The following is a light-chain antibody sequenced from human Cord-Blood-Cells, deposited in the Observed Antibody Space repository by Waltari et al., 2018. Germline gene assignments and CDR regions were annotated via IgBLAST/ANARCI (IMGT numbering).Light chain of an antibody. V-gene: IGLV1-47*01. CDR2: RNN. J-gene: IGLJ3*02. CDR3: AAWDDSLSGWV. CDR1: SSNIGSNY. Sequence: QSVLTQPPSASGTPGQRVTISCSGSSSNIGSNYVYWYQQLPGTAPTLHIYRNNQRPSGVPDRFAGSKSGTSASLAISGLRSEDEADYYCAAWDDSLSGWVFGGGTKLTVL.